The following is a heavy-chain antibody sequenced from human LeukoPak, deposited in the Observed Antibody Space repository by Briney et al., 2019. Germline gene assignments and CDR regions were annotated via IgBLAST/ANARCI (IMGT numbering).Heavy chain of an antibody. J-gene: IGHJ4*02. CDR3: AKAGGNSADFDY. V-gene: IGHV3-30*18. Sequence: PGGSLRLSCAASGFTFSSYAMSWVRQAPGKGLEWVAVISYDGSNKYYADSVKGRFTISRDNSKNTLYLQMNSLRAEDTAVYYCAKAGGNSADFDYWGQGTLVTVSS. D-gene: IGHD2-21*02. CDR1: GFTFSSYA. CDR2: ISYDGSNK.